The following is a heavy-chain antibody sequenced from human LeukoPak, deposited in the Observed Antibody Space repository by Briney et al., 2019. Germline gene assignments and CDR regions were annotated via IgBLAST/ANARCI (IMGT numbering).Heavy chain of an antibody. CDR2: IIPIFGTA. Sequence: SVKVSCKASGGTFSSYAIRWVRQAPGQGLEWMGGIIPIFGTANYAQKFQGRVTITTDESTSTAYMELSSLRSEDTAVYYCAQENGDYGDAFDIWGQGTMVTVSS. D-gene: IGHD4-17*01. CDR1: GGTFSSYA. V-gene: IGHV1-69*05. J-gene: IGHJ3*02. CDR3: AQENGDYGDAFDI.